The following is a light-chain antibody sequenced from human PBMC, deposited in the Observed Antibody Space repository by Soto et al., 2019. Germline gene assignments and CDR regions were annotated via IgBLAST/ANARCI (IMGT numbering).Light chain of an antibody. CDR3: NSYTSKSTGV. CDR1: SSDVGGYNY. J-gene: IGLJ1*01. Sequence: QSALTQPASVSGSPGQSITISCTGTSSDVGGYNYVSWYQQHPGKAPKLIIYEVSNRPSGVPNRVSGSKSGNTASLTISGLQAEDEADYYCNSYTSKSTGVFGTGTKLTVL. CDR2: EVS. V-gene: IGLV2-14*01.